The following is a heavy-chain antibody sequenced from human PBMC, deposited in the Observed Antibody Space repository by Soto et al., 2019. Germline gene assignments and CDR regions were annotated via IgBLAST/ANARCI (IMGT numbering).Heavy chain of an antibody. CDR2: TYYRSKWYN. CDR3: ARDLPGRYSGYDPYFDY. V-gene: IGHV6-1*01. Sequence: SQTLSLTCAISGDSVSSNSAAWNWIRQSPSRGLEWLGRTYYRSKWYNDYAVSVKSRITINPDTSKNQFSLQLNSVTPEDTAVYYCARDLPGRYSGYDPYFDYWGQGTLVTVCS. D-gene: IGHD5-12*01. J-gene: IGHJ4*02. CDR1: GDSVSSNSAA.